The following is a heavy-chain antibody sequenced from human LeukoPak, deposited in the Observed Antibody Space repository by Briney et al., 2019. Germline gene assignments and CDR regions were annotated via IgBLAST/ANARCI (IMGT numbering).Heavy chain of an antibody. CDR1: GGTFSSYA. CDR2: IIPIFGTA. V-gene: IGHV1-69*05. Sequence: SVKVSCKASGGTFSSYAISWVRQAPGQGLEWMGRIIPIFGTADYAQKFQGRVTITTDESTSTAYMELSSLRSEDTAVYYCARDGSYDSSGYYYGFYFDYWGQGTLVTVSS. D-gene: IGHD3-22*01. J-gene: IGHJ4*02. CDR3: ARDGSYDSSGYYYGFYFDY.